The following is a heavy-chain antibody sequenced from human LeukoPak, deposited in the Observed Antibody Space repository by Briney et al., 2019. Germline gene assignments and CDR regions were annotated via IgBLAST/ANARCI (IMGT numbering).Heavy chain of an antibody. CDR2: IIPIFGTA. CDR1: GYTFTSYG. D-gene: IGHD4-17*01. V-gene: IGHV1-69*05. Sequence: SVKVSCKASGYTFTSYGISWVRQAPGQGLEWMGRIIPIFGTANYAQKFQGRVTITTDESTSTAYMELSSLRSEDTTVYYCAREVTVTTLWHYYYYMDVWGKGTTVTVSS. CDR3: AREVTVTTLWHYYYYMDV. J-gene: IGHJ6*03.